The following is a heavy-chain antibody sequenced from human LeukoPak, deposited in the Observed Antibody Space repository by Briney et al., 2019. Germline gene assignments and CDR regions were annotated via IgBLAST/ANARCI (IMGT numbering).Heavy chain of an antibody. CDR3: ARSGYGDAFHAFDI. Sequence: GASVKVSCKASGYTFTGYYMHWVRQAPGQGLEWMGWINPNSGGTNYAQKFQGRVTMTRDTSISTAYMELSRLRSDDTAVYSCARSGYGDAFHAFDIWGQGTMVTVSS. J-gene: IGHJ3*02. D-gene: IGHD4-17*01. CDR1: GYTFTGYY. CDR2: INPNSGGT. V-gene: IGHV1-2*02.